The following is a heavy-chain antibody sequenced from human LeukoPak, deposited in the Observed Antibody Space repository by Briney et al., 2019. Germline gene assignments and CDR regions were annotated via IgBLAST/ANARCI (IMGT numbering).Heavy chain of an antibody. J-gene: IGHJ4*02. V-gene: IGHV1-8*01. D-gene: IGHD6-13*01. CDR3: AGGTRRPSTQTEIIPGEAAGLFDY. CDR2: VNPNSGNT. CDR1: GYTFASYD. Sequence: EASVKVSCKASGYTFASYDINWVRQATGQGLEWMGWVNPNSGNTGYAQKFQGRVTMTTDTSITAAYMELTSLGSEDTAVYYCAGGTRRPSTQTEIIPGEAAGLFDYWGQGTLVTVSS.